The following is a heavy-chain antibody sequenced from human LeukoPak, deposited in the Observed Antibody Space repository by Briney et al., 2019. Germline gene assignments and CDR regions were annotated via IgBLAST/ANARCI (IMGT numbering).Heavy chain of an antibody. Sequence: SETLSLTCTVSGGSISSYYWSWIRQPPGKGLEWIGYIYYSGSTNYNPSLKSRVTISVDTSKNQFSLKLSSVTAADTAVYYCASSIRGYFDYWGKGTLVTVSS. CDR2: IYYSGST. D-gene: IGHD3-10*01. CDR1: GGSISSYY. CDR3: ASSIRGYFDY. J-gene: IGHJ4*02. V-gene: IGHV4-59*01.